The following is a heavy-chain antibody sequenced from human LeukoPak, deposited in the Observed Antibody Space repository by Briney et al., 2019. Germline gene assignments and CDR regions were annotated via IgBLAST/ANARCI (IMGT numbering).Heavy chain of an antibody. Sequence: PGGSLRLSCAASGFTFSSYAMSWVRQAPGKGLEWVSAISGSGGSTYYADSVKGRFTISRDNSKNTLYLQMNSLGAEDTAVYYRAKGIAAAGHNWFDPWGQGTLVTVSS. CDR2: ISGSGGST. J-gene: IGHJ5*02. CDR1: GFTFSSYA. CDR3: AKGIAAAGHNWFDP. V-gene: IGHV3-23*01. D-gene: IGHD6-13*01.